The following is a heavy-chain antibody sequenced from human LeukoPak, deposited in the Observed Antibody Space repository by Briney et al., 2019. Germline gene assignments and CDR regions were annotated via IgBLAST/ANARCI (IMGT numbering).Heavy chain of an antibody. CDR3: AREVGYYYGSGGNYYYYGLDV. CDR1: GGSFSSSSYS. J-gene: IGHJ6*02. CDR2: IYYSGST. D-gene: IGHD3-10*01. Sequence: PSETLSLTCTVSGGSFSSSSYSWGWIRQPPGKGLEWIGHIYYSGSTNYNPSLKSRVTISVDTSKNQFSLKLSSVTAADTAVYYCAREVGYYYGSGGNYYYYGLDVWGQGTTVTVSS. V-gene: IGHV4-61*01.